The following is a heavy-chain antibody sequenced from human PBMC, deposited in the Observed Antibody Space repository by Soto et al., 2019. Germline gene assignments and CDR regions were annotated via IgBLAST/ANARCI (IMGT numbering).Heavy chain of an antibody. V-gene: IGHV4-31*03. D-gene: IGHD2-21*02. CDR1: GGSISSGGYY. CDR2: IYYSGST. CDR3: ARDLWGYCGTDCYPLDV. Sequence: PSETLSLTCTFSGGSISSGGYYWSWIRQHSGKGLEWIGYIYYSGSTYYNPSLKSRVTISVDTSKNQFSLKLNSVTAADTAVYYCARDLWGYCGTDCYPLDVWGPGTTVTVSS. J-gene: IGHJ6*02.